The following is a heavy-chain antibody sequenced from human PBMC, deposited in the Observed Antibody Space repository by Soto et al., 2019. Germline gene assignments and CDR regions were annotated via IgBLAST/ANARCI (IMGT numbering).Heavy chain of an antibody. D-gene: IGHD6-13*01. J-gene: IGHJ5*02. CDR2: INAGNGNT. V-gene: IGHV1-3*01. CDR1: GYTFTSYA. CDR3: ARARSHSSSWYWFDP. Sequence: ASVKVSCKASGYTFTSYAMHWVRQAPGQRLEWMGWINAGNGNTKYSQKFQGRVTITRDTSASTAYMELSSLRSEDTAVYYCARARSHSSSWYWFDPWGQGTLVTVSS.